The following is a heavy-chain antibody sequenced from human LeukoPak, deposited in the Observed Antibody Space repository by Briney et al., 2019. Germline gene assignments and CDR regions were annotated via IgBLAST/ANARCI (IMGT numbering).Heavy chain of an antibody. CDR3: ARDGSGSYIHWFDP. D-gene: IGHD3-10*01. CDR2: IYTTGYT. CDR1: GGSISSGSYF. J-gene: IGHJ5*02. Sequence: PSQTLSLTCTVSGGSISSGSYFWSWIRQPAGKGLEWIGRIYTTGYTNCNPSLKSRVAMSLDTTENQLSLKLSSVTAADTAVYYCARDGSGSYIHWFDPWGQGTLVTVSS. V-gene: IGHV4-61*02.